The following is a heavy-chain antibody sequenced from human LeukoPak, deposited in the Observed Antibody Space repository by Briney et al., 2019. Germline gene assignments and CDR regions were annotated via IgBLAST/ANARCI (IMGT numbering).Heavy chain of an antibody. D-gene: IGHD6-13*01. CDR3: ARDGTAANFDY. CDR2: INSDGSTT. CDR1: GFTFRTYW. J-gene: IGHJ4*02. V-gene: IGHV3-74*01. Sequence: PGGSLRLSCGASGFTFRTYWMHWVRQAPGKGLVWVSRINSDGSTTDYADSVKGRFTISRDNAKNTVYLQMNSLRAEDTAAYYCARDGTAANFDYWGQGALLTVSS.